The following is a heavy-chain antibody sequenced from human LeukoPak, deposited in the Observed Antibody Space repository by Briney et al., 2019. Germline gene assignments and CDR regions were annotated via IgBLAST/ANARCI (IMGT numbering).Heavy chain of an antibody. Sequence: GESLRISSKGSGNRFTSYWISWVRRLPGKGLEWMGRIDPSDSYTNYSPSFQGHVTISADKSISTAYLQWSSLKASDTAMYYCARRGVVVPAAADWFDPWGQGTLVTVSS. J-gene: IGHJ5*02. CDR2: IDPSDSYT. CDR1: GNRFTSYW. CDR3: ARRGVVVPAAADWFDP. V-gene: IGHV5-10-1*01. D-gene: IGHD2-2*01.